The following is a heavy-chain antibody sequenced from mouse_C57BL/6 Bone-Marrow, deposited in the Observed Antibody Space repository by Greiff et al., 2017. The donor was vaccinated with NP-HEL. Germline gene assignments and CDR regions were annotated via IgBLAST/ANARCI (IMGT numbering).Heavy chain of an antibody. CDR1: GFNIKDDY. V-gene: IGHV14-4*01. J-gene: IGHJ1*03. Sequence: VQLQQSGAELVRPGASVKLSCTASGFNIKDDYMHWVKQRPEQGLEWIGWIEPENGDTEYASKFQGKATITADTSSNTSYLQLSSLTSEDTAVYYCTTITTVVDWYFDVWGTGTTVTVSS. CDR3: TTITTVVDWYFDV. CDR2: IEPENGDT. D-gene: IGHD1-1*01.